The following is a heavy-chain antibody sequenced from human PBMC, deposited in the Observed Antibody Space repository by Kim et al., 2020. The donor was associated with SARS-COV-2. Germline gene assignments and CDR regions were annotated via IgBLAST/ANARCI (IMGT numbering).Heavy chain of an antibody. CDR2: INPNSGGT. J-gene: IGHJ4*02. Sequence: ASVKVSYKTSGYTFTGNYMHWVRQAPGQGLVWMGWINPNSGGTEYAQKFQGRVTMTRDTSISTAYMELRVLRTDDTAVYYCARDLEWVSTDYWGQGTLVTVSS. V-gene: IGHV1-2*02. D-gene: IGHD3-3*01. CDR1: GYTFTGNY. CDR3: ARDLEWVSTDY.